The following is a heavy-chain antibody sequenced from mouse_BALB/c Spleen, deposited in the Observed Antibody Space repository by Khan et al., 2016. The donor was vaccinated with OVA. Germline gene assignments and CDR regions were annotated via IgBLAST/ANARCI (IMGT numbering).Heavy chain of an antibody. J-gene: IGHJ4*01. CDR2: INPYNDGT. Sequence: VQLQQPGPELVKPGASVKMSCKASGYTFTSYVMHWVKQRPGQGLEWIGYINPYNDGTKYNEKFKGKATLTSDKSSSQSYMELSSLTAEDSAVYYGARSTYYGNPYAMDNWGQGTSVTVSS. V-gene: IGHV1S136*01. CDR3: ARSTYYGNPYAMDN. CDR1: GYTFTSYV. D-gene: IGHD2-10*01.